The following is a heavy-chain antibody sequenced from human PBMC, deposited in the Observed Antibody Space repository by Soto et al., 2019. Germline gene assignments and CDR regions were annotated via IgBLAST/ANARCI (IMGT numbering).Heavy chain of an antibody. D-gene: IGHD1-1*01. V-gene: IGHV3-23*04. CDR1: GFTIRSYA. Sequence: VQLVQSGGGLVQPGGSLRLSCAASGFTIRSYAMSWVRQAPGKGLEWVSAISDRGDTTHYADSVKGRFTISRDTSKNTLYLQMNTLRAEDTAVYYCAKDKPGTTSFDYWGRGTPVTVSS. CDR3: AKDKPGTTSFDY. J-gene: IGHJ4*02. CDR2: ISDRGDTT.